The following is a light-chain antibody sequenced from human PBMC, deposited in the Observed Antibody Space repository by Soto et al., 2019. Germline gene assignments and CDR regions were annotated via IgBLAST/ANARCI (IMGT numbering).Light chain of an antibody. Sequence: QSVLTQPPSVSGAPGQRVTISWTGSSSNIGAGYDIHWYQQLPGTAPKVLIYSYSNRPSGVPDRFSGSKSGTSASLAIAGLQAEDEADYYCQSYDTSLRVVFGGGTKLTVL. CDR2: SYS. CDR1: SSNIGAGYD. CDR3: QSYDTSLRVV. V-gene: IGLV1-40*01. J-gene: IGLJ2*01.